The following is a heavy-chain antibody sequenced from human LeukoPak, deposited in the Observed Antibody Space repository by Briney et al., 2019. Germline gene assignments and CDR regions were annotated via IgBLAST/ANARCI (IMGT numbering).Heavy chain of an antibody. CDR1: GFTFRSYA. J-gene: IGHJ4*02. Sequence: PAGGSLRLSCAASGFTFRSYAMSWVRQAPGKGLEWVSGISGSGDSTYYADSVKGRFTISRDNSKNTLYLQMNSLRAEDTAVYYCAKDSLLRDYYGSGSSVSGGFDYWGQGTLVTVSS. CDR3: AKDSLLRDYYGSGSSVSGGFDY. D-gene: IGHD3-10*01. CDR2: ISGSGDST. V-gene: IGHV3-23*01.